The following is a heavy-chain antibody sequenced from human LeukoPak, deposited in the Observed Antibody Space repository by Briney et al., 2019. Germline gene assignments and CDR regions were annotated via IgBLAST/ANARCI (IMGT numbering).Heavy chain of an antibody. J-gene: IGHJ4*02. CDR2: ISAYNGNT. CDR1: GYTFTSYV. Sequence: ASVKVSCKASGYTFTSYVITWVRQAPGQGLEWMGWISAYNGNTNYAQNLLGRVTMTTHTSTSTAYMELRSLRSDDTAVYYCARTRRTMGGTTVTYFDSWGQGTLVTVSS. CDR3: ARTRRTMGGTTVTYFDS. V-gene: IGHV1-18*01. D-gene: IGHD4-17*01.